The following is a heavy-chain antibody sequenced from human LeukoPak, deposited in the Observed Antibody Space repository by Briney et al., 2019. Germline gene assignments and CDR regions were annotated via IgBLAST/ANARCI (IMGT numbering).Heavy chain of an antibody. CDR2: ISGSGGST. J-gene: IGHJ6*03. V-gene: IGHV3-23*01. Sequence: QPGGSLRLSCAASGFTFSSYAMSWVRQAPGKGLEWVSAISGSGGSTYYADSVKGRFTISRDNAKNSLYLQMNSLRAEDTAVYYCARILTDHYYYYYMDVWGKGTTVTVSS. CDR3: ARILTDHYYYYYMDV. CDR1: GFTFSSYA.